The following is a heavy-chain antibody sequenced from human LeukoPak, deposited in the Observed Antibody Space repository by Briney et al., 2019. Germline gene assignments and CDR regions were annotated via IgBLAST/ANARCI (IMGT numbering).Heavy chain of an antibody. CDR3: ARKYYYASGSLGFDY. Sequence: GGSLRLSCSASGFTFSSYAMNWVRQAPGKGLEWVSYISGTSSTIYYADSVKGRFTISRDNAKNSLFLQMNSLRDDDTAVYYCARKYYYASGSLGFDYWGQGTLVTVSS. CDR1: GFTFSSYA. J-gene: IGHJ4*02. D-gene: IGHD3-10*01. V-gene: IGHV3-48*02. CDR2: ISGTSSTI.